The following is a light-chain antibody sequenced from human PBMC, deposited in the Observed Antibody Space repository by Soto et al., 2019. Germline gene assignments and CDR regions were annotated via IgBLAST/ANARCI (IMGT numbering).Light chain of an antibody. J-gene: IGKJ5*01. CDR2: DAS. Sequence: VMTHSPATLHVYQGERAKLFCRASQSVSSYLAWYQQKPGQAPRLLIYDASNRATGIPARFSAIGSGTDFTLTISSLEPEECAVYYGQQRSNWPNTCGQGTRLENK. CDR3: QQRSNWPNT. CDR1: QSVSSY. V-gene: IGKV3-11*01.